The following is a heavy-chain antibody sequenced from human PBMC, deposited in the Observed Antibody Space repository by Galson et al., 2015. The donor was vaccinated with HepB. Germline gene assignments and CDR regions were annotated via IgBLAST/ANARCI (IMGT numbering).Heavy chain of an antibody. CDR2: ISYSGSAI. J-gene: IGHJ3*02. Sequence: SLRLSCAASGFTLSSFEMSWVRQAQGRGLEWVSYISYSGSAIYYAESVKGRFTISRDNAKNSLYLQMNSLRAEDTAVYYCARAAMTVVVRGLNAFDIWGQGTVVTVSS. CDR1: GFTLSSFE. D-gene: IGHD3-22*01. V-gene: IGHV3-48*03. CDR3: ARAAMTVVVRGLNAFDI.